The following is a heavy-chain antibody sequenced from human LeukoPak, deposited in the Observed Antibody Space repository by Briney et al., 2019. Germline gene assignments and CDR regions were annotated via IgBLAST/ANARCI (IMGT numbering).Heavy chain of an antibody. CDR3: AKDGLGYCSSTSCSRGNWFDP. CDR1: GFTFSSYE. CDR2: ISSSGSTI. J-gene: IGHJ5*02. V-gene: IGHV3-48*03. D-gene: IGHD2-2*01. Sequence: GGSLRLSCAASGFTFSSYEMNWVRQAPGKGLEWVSYISSSGSTIYYADSVKGRFTISRDNSKNTLYLQMNSLRAEDTAVYYRAKDGLGYCSSTSCSRGNWFDPWGQGTLVTVSS.